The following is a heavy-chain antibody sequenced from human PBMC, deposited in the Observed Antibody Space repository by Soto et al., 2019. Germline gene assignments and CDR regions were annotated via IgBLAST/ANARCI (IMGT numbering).Heavy chain of an antibody. Sequence: GGSLRLSCAASGFTFSSYAMSWVRQAPGKGLEWVSAISGSGGSTYYADSVKGRFTISRGNSKNTLYLQMNSLRAEDTAVYYCAKEKEAYSSSEDLDYWGQGTLVTVSS. J-gene: IGHJ4*02. CDR2: ISGSGGST. D-gene: IGHD6-6*01. V-gene: IGHV3-23*01. CDR1: GFTFSSYA. CDR3: AKEKEAYSSSEDLDY.